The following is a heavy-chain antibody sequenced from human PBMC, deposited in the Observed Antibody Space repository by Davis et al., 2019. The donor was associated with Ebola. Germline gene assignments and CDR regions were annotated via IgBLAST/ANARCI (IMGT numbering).Heavy chain of an antibody. CDR1: GFTFSDYY. V-gene: IGHV3-11*04. Sequence: PGGSLRLSCAASGFTFSDYYMSWIRQAPGKGLEWVSYISSSGSTIYYADSVKGRFTISRDNSKNTLYLQMNSLRAEDTAVYYCAKSQLRSSSSSDWFDPWGQGTLVTVSS. J-gene: IGHJ5*02. CDR2: ISSSGSTI. D-gene: IGHD6-6*01. CDR3: AKSQLRSSSSSDWFDP.